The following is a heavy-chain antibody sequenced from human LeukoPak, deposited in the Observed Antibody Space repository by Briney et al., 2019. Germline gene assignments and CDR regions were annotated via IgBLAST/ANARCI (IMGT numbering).Heavy chain of an antibody. CDR3: ARVLAYYYGSGPTFDY. J-gene: IGHJ4*02. Sequence: APVKVSCKASDYTFTSYGISWVRQAPGQGLEWMGWISAYNGNTNYAQKLQDRVTMTTDTSTNTAYMELRSLRSDDTAVYYCARVLAYYYGSGPTFDYWGQGTLVTVSS. V-gene: IGHV1-18*01. CDR1: DYTFTSYG. D-gene: IGHD3-10*01. CDR2: ISAYNGNT.